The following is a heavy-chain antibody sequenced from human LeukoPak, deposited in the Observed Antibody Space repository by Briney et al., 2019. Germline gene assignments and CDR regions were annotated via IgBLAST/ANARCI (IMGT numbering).Heavy chain of an antibody. CDR3: AKDPPVNWFDP. J-gene: IGHJ5*02. CDR2: LSDSGGNT. Sequence: GGSLRLSCAASGFTFSSYAMSWVRQAPGKGLEWVSALSDSGGNTYYADSVKGRFTISRDNSKNTLYLQMNSLRAEDTAVYYCAKDPPVNWFDPWGQGTLVTVSS. CDR1: GFTFSSYA. V-gene: IGHV3-23*01.